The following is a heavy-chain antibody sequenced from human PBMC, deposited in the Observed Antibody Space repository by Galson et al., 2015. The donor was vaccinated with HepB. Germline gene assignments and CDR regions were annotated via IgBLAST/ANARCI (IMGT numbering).Heavy chain of an antibody. V-gene: IGHV3-30-3*01. J-gene: IGHJ5*02. D-gene: IGHD3-16*01. CDR1: GFTFRSYA. CDR3: ARGWGAS. Sequence: SLRLSCAASGFTFRSYAMHWVRQAPGKGLEWVAIISYDGSIEYYADSVKGRFTISRDNSKNTLYLQMNSLRAEDTAVYYCARGWGASWGQGTLVTVSS. CDR2: ISYDGSIE.